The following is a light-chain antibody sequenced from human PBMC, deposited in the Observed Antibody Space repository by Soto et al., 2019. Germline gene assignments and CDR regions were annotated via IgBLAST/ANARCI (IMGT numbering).Light chain of an antibody. Sequence: DIQMTQSPSSLSASVGDGVTITCRASQSISTYLNWYQKKPGKAPNLLIYAASSLQSGVPSRFSGSGSGTDFTLTISSLQPEDSATYYCQESSGTSYTFGRGTNLEIK. V-gene: IGKV1-39*01. CDR1: QSISTY. CDR2: AAS. CDR3: QESSGTSYT. J-gene: IGKJ2*01.